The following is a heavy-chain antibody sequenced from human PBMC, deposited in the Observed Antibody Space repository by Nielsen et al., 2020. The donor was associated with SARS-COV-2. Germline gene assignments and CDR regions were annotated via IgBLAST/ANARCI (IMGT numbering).Heavy chain of an antibody. V-gene: IGHV4-30-4*02. CDR2: IYYSGST. CDR1: GGSISSGDCY. CDR3: ARAQTSRITIFGVVGAFDI. Sequence: SETLSLTCTVSGGSISSGDCYWSWIRQPPGKGLEWIGYIYYSGSTYYNPSLKSRVTISVDTSKNQFSLKLSSVTAADTAVYYCARAQTSRITIFGVVGAFDIWGQGTMVTVSS. D-gene: IGHD3-3*01. J-gene: IGHJ3*02.